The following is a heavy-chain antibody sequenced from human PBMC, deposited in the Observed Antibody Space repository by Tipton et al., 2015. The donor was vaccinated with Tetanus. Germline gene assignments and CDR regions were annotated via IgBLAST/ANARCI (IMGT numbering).Heavy chain of an antibody. J-gene: IGHJ4*02. CDR3: ARLREIVRRSGWAFDY. CDR1: GGSISDKKYY. V-gene: IGHV4-39*01. CDR2: IYFEGST. Sequence: TLSLTCTVSGGSISDKKYYWGWIRQTPGKGLEWIASIYFEGSTYYSPSLKSQVTIAVDTAQNLFSLRLSSVTAADTAVYYCARLREIVRRSGWAFDYWGQGILVSVAS. D-gene: IGHD5-12*01.